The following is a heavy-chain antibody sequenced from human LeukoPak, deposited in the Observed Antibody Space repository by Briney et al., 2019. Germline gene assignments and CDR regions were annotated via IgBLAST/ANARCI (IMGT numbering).Heavy chain of an antibody. CDR1: GFTFISHE. Sequence: GGSLRLSCATSGFTFISHEMSWLRQAPGKGLEWVSGISGSGGSTYYADFVKGRFTISRDNSKNTLYLQMNSLRAEDTAVYYCAKDLRGSYCTSYFDYWGQGTLVTVSS. J-gene: IGHJ4*02. CDR3: AKDLRGSYCTSYFDY. D-gene: IGHD1-26*01. CDR2: ISGSGGST. V-gene: IGHV3-23*01.